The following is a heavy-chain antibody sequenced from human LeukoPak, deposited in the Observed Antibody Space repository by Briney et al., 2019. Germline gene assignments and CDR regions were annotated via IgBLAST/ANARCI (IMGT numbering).Heavy chain of an antibody. CDR2: IIPILGIA. J-gene: IGHJ4*02. V-gene: IGHV1-69*04. D-gene: IGHD1-26*01. CDR3: ARVSERWELLY. Sequence: SVKVSCKASGGTFSSYAISWVRQAPGQGLEWMGRIIPILGIANYAQKFQGRVTITADKSTSTAYMELRSLRSDDTAVYYCARVSERWELLYWGQGTLVTVSS. CDR1: GGTFSSYA.